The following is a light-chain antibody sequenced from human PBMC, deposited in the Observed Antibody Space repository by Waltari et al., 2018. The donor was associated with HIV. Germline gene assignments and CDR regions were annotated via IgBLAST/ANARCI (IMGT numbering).Light chain of an antibody. CDR1: SPNIGNNF. J-gene: IGLJ2*01. CDR2: DNN. Sequence: QSVLTQPPSVSAAPGQKVTISCSGSSPNIGNNFVSWNQQLPGTAPKLLIFDNNKRPSGIPDRFSGSKSGTSATLGITGLQTGDEADYYCGTWDTSLSAVVFGGGTQLTVL. CDR3: GTWDTSLSAVV. V-gene: IGLV1-51*01.